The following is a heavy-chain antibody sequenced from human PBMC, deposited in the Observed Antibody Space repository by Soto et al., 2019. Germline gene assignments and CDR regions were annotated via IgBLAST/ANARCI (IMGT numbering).Heavy chain of an antibody. V-gene: IGHV4-30-4*01. CDR2: IYYSGST. Sequence: SATLSLTGTVSGGSISSGDYYWSWIRQPPGKGLEWIGYIYYSGSTYYNPSLKSRVTISVDTSKNQFSLKLSSVTAADTAVYYCARDHSSRGAPGYWGQGTLVTVSS. CDR1: GGSISSGDYY. CDR3: ARDHSSRGAPGY. D-gene: IGHD6-19*01. J-gene: IGHJ4*02.